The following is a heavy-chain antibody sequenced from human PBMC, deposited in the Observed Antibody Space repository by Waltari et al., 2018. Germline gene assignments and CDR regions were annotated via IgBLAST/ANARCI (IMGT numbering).Heavy chain of an antibody. CDR3: AKNPDPRDAFDI. V-gene: IGHV3-23*01. Sequence: EVQLLESGGGLVQPGGSLRLPCAASRFHFSSYPMSWVRQAPGKGLEWVSAISGSGRSTYYADSVKGRFTISRDNSKNTLYLQMNSLRADDTAVFYCAKNPDPRDAFDIWGQGTMVTVSS. J-gene: IGHJ3*02. CDR1: RFHFSSYP. CDR2: ISGSGRST.